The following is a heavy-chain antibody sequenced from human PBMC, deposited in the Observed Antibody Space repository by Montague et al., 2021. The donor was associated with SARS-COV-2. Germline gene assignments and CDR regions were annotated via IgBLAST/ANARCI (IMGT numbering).Heavy chain of an antibody. V-gene: IGHV4-59*01. J-gene: IGHJ6*02. D-gene: IGHD3-3*01. CDR2: IYNGGST. CDR1: GGSISNYY. CDR3: AREAVEKRVRTRMTGRLEENYYYVLDV. Sequence: SETLSLTCTVSGGSISNYYWSWIRQPQGKGLEWIGYIYNGGSTNYNPSLRSRVTISVDPSEIQFSLRLSSVTAADTAVYYCAREAVEKRVRTRMTGRLEENYYYVLDVWGQGTTVIVSS.